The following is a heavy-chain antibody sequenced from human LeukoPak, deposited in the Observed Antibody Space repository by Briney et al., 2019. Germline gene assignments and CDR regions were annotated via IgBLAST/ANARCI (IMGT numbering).Heavy chain of an antibody. Sequence: ASEKVSCKASGYTFTSYGISWVRQAPGQGLEWMGWISAYNGNTNYAQKLQGRVTMTTDTSTSTAYMELRSLRSDDTAVYYCAREAPRIVVVVAATQYYGMDVWGQGTTVTVSS. CDR2: ISAYNGNT. CDR1: GYTFTSYG. D-gene: IGHD2-15*01. J-gene: IGHJ6*02. V-gene: IGHV1-18*01. CDR3: AREAPRIVVVVAATQYYGMDV.